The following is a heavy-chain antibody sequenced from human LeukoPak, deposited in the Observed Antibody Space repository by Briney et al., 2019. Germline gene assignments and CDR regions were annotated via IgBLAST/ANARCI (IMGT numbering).Heavy chain of an antibody. D-gene: IGHD1-26*01. J-gene: IGHJ4*02. CDR3: ARHDSGEQLLVSYFDY. V-gene: IGHV4-39*01. CDR1: GGSISSNNYY. CDR2: IYYNGRT. Sequence: SETLSLTCTVSGGSISSNNYYWGWIRQPPGKGLEWIGNIYYNGRTNYNPSLKSRVTISVDTSKNQFSLKLNSVTAADTAVYYCARHDSGEQLLVSYFDYWGQGTLVTVSS.